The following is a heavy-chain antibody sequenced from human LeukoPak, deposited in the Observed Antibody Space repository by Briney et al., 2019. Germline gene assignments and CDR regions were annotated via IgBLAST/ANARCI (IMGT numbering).Heavy chain of an antibody. CDR1: GGSISSSSYY. CDR2: IYYSGST. V-gene: IGHV4-39*01. J-gene: IGHJ4*02. Sequence: SETLSLTCTVSGGSISSSSYYWGWIRQPPGKGLEWIGSIYYSGSTYYNPSLKSRVTISVDTSKNKFSLKLSSVTAADTAVYYCARHVWDSSGRAADYWGQGTLVTVSS. D-gene: IGHD6-19*01. CDR3: ARHVWDSSGRAADY.